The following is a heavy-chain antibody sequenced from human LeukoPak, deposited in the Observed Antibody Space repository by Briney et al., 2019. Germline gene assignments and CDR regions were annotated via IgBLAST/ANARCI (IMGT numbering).Heavy chain of an antibody. CDR2: ICSGDST. V-gene: IGHV3-53*01. D-gene: IGHD1-7*01. CDR1: GFTVSSNY. CDR3: ARGKWNYPFDY. J-gene: IGHJ4*02. Sequence: PGGSLRLSCAASGFTVSSNYVSWVRQAPGKGLEWVSVICSGDSTYYADSVKGRFTISRDNSKNTLYLQMNSLRAEDTAVYYCARGKWNYPFDYWGQGTLVTVSS.